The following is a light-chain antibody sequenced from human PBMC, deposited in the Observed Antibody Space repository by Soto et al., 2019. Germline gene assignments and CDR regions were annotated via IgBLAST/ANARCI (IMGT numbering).Light chain of an antibody. CDR1: QSVSSNS. CDR3: QQYGDSPPT. CDR2: GTS. V-gene: IGKV3-20*01. Sequence: EIVLTQSPGTLSLSPGASATLSCRASQSVSSNSLAWYRRNPGQPPSLLIYGTSTRATDIPRRFSGSGSGTDFTLTITRLEPEDFAVYFCQQYGDSPPTFGQGTKVEVK. J-gene: IGKJ1*01.